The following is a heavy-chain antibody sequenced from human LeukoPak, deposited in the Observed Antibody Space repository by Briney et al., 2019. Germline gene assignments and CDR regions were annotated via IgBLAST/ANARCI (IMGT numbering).Heavy chain of an antibody. CDR2: IYYSGST. CDR1: GGSISSYY. CDR3: ARIGILTGNPLLTH. Sequence: SETLSLTCTVSGGSISSYYWSWIRQPPGKGLEWIGYIYYSGSTNYNPSLKSRVTISVDTSKNQFSLKLSSVTAADTAVYYCARIGILTGNPLLTHWGQGTLVTVSS. D-gene: IGHD3-9*01. J-gene: IGHJ4*02. V-gene: IGHV4-59*01.